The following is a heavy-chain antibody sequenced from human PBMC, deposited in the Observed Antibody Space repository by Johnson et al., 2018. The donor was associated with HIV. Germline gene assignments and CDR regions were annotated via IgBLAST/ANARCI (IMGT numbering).Heavy chain of an antibody. CDR1: GFTFTTYG. CDR2: ISYDGSNK. J-gene: IGHJ3*02. D-gene: IGHD6-13*01. V-gene: IGHV3-30*18. Sequence: QVQLVESGGGVVQPGRSLRLSCAASGFTFTTYGMHWVRQAPGKGLEWVAFISYDGSNKYYADSVKGRFTISRDNSKNTLYLQMNSLRAEDTAVYYCGKEMYEWSEIAAFLVPAFDIWGQGTMVTVSS. CDR3: GKEMYEWSEIAAFLVPAFDI.